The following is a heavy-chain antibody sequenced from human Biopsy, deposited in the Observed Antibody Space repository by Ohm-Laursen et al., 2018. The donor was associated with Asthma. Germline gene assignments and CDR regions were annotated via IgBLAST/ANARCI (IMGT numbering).Heavy chain of an antibody. Sequence: ASVKVSCKASGYTFTGYYMHRVRQAPGQGLEWMGWINPNSGGTDYAQKFQGWVTMTRDTSISTAYMELSRLRSDDTAVYYCAREVLWFGESTNPGGMDVWGQGTTVTVSS. V-gene: IGHV1-2*04. CDR3: AREVLWFGESTNPGGMDV. CDR1: GYTFTGYY. CDR2: INPNSGGT. J-gene: IGHJ6*02. D-gene: IGHD3-10*01.